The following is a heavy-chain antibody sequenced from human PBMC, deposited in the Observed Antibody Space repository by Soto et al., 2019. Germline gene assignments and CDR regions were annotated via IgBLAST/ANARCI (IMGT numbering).Heavy chain of an antibody. CDR3: PTAGEPVRVFVVFVI. Sequence: PGGSLRLSCAASVFTFSNAWMSWVRQAPGKGLEWVGRIKSKTDGGTTDYAAPVKGRFTISRDDSKNTLYLQMNSLKTEDTAVDYGPTAGEPVRVFVVFVIWGQGTRVPVS. D-gene: IGHD3-10*01. CDR2: IKSKTDGGTT. V-gene: IGHV3-15*01. CDR1: VFTFSNAW. J-gene: IGHJ3*02.